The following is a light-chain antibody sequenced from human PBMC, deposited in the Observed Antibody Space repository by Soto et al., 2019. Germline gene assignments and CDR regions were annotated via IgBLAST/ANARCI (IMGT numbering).Light chain of an antibody. CDR2: DVS. V-gene: IGLV2-14*01. Sequence: QSALTQPASVSGSPGQSITISCTGTSSDVGGYNYVSWYQQHPGKAPKLMIYDVSNRPSGVSNRFSGSKSGNTASLTISGLQAEDEADYYCSSHTSSSTLWVVFGGGTKVTVL. CDR1: SSDVGGYNY. CDR3: SSHTSSSTLWVV. J-gene: IGLJ2*01.